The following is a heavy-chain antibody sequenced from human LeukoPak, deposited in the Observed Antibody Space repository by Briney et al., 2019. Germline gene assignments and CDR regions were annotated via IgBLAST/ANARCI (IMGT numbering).Heavy chain of an antibody. D-gene: IGHD3-10*01. Sequence: GATVKISCKASGYTFTDYYMHWVQQAPGKGLEWMGRVDPEDGETIYAEKFQGRVTITADTSTDTAYMELSSLRSEDTAVYYCATRGIPWFGEIPAIDYWGQGTLVTVSS. CDR3: ATRGIPWFGEIPAIDY. CDR1: GYTFTDYY. J-gene: IGHJ4*02. CDR2: VDPEDGET. V-gene: IGHV1-69-2*01.